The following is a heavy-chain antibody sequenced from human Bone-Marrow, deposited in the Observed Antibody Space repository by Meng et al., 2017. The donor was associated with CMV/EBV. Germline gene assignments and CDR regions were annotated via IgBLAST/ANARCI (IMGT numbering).Heavy chain of an antibody. CDR1: GFTFSSYG. J-gene: IGHJ6*02. Sequence: GESLKISCAASGFTFSSYGMHWVRQAPGKGLEWVAVIWYDGSNKYYADSVKGRFTISRDNSKNTLYLQMNSLRAEDTAVYYCAKDHRMTNYGMDVWGQGTTVTVSS. D-gene: IGHD2-8*01. CDR2: IWYDGSNK. V-gene: IGHV3-33*06. CDR3: AKDHRMTNYGMDV.